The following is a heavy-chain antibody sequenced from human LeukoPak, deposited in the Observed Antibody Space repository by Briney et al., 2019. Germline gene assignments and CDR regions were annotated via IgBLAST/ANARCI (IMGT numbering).Heavy chain of an antibody. CDR3: ARYGFSSVWQGGWHAFDI. CDR2: INPTSGDT. D-gene: IGHD6-25*01. J-gene: IGHJ3*02. CDR1: GYTFTSYY. V-gene: IGHV1-46*01. Sequence: ASVKVSCKASGYTFTSYYVHWVRQAPGQGLQWMGIINPTSGDTNYAQNFQGRVTMTRDMSTSTVYMELSSLRSEDTAVYYCARYGFSSVWQGGWHAFDIWGHGTMVTFSS.